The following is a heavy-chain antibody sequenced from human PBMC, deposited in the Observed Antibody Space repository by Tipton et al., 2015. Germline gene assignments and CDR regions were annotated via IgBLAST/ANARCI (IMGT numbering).Heavy chain of an antibody. CDR1: GGSFSGYY. Sequence: TLSLTCAVYGGSFSGYYWTWIRQPPGRGLEWIGEINHSGGTKYNPSLKSRVTMSRDTSKNQFSLKLTSVTAADTAVYYCARAPVVAATPEYPYYYYGMDVWGQGTTVTVSS. CDR2: INHSGGT. J-gene: IGHJ6*02. V-gene: IGHV4-34*01. CDR3: ARAPVVAATPEYPYYYYGMDV. D-gene: IGHD2-15*01.